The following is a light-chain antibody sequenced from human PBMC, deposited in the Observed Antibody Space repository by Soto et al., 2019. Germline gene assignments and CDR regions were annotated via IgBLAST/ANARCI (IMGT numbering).Light chain of an antibody. CDR1: QAIDSW. J-gene: IGKJ1*01. V-gene: IGKV1-12*01. Sequence: DIQMTQSPSSVSASVGDRVTITCRASQAIDSWLAWYQQKPGEAPKLLIFTGSLLHSGVPPRFSGSGSATDFTLTISSLQPEDFATYYCQQTLSFPPTFGQGTKVDIK. CDR3: QQTLSFPPT. CDR2: TGS.